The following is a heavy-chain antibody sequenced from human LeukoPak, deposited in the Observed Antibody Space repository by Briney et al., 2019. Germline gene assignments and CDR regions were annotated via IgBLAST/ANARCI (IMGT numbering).Heavy chain of an antibody. J-gene: IGHJ6*03. CDR2: INTNTGNP. D-gene: IGHD2-21*02. CDR1: GYTFTYYG. V-gene: IGHV7-4-1*04. Sequence: ASVKVSCTASGYTFTYYGLNWVRQAPGQGLECLGGINTNTGNPTYAQGFTGRYVFSFDTSVSMAYLQITSLTAEDTAIYYCARSRRVVVPSSLNAADDYYYYMDVWGKGTTVTVSS. CDR3: ARSRRVVVPSSLNAADDYYYYMDV.